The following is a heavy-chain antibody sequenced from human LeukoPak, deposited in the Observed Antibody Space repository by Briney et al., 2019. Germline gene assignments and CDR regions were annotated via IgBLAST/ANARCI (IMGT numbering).Heavy chain of an antibody. J-gene: IGHJ3*02. V-gene: IGHV1-18*01. D-gene: IGHD3-22*01. Sequence: TSVKVSCKASGYTFTSYGISWVRQAPGQGLEWMGWISAYNGNTNYAQKLRGRVTMTTDTSTSTAYMELRSLRSDDTAVYYCARDQQNYYDSSGFSHDAFDIWAQGKMVTVSS. CDR2: ISAYNGNT. CDR3: ARDQQNYYDSSGFSHDAFDI. CDR1: GYTFTSYG.